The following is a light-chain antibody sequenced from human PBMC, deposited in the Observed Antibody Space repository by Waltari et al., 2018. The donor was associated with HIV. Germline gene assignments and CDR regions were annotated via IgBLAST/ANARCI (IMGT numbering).Light chain of an antibody. V-gene: IGLV1-40*01. CDR2: AAT. CDR1: SSNIGAGFD. CDR3: QSYDSSLSSYV. J-gene: IGLJ1*01. Sequence: QSVLTQPPSVSGAPGQRVTISCTGSSSNIGAGFDVHSYQQLPGIAPKLLIYAATNRHSGVPDRFSGSKSGTSASLAITGLQAEDEADYYCQSYDSSLSSYVFASGTRVTVL.